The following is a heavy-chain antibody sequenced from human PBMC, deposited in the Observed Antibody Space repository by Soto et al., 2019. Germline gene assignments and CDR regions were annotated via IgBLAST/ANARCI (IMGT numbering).Heavy chain of an antibody. CDR1: GXXISSSSYY. Sequence: XXLXESGXGLXXXXETXSXXXTXXGXXISSSSYYWGWIRQPPGKGLEWIGSIYYSGSTYYNPSLKSRVTISVDTSKNQFSLKLSSVTAADTAVYYCARRLEYSSSSDATNYYMDVWGKGTTVTVSS. V-gene: IGHV4-39*01. J-gene: IGHJ6*03. CDR2: IYYSGST. CDR3: ARRLEYSSSSDATNYYMDV. D-gene: IGHD6-6*01.